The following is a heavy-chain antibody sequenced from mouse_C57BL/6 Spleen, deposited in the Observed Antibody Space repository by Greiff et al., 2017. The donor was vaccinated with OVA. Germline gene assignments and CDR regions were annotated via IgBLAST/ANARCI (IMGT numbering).Heavy chain of an antibody. Sequence: VKLQQSGAELVKPGASVKISCKASGYAFSSYWMNWVKQRPGKGLEWIGQIYPGDGDTNYNGKFKGKATLTADKSSSTAYMQLSSLTSEDSAVYFCARGVSLRGAMDYWGQGTSVTVSS. D-gene: IGHD1-1*01. J-gene: IGHJ4*01. V-gene: IGHV1-80*01. CDR2: IYPGDGDT. CDR1: GYAFSSYW. CDR3: ARGVSLRGAMDY.